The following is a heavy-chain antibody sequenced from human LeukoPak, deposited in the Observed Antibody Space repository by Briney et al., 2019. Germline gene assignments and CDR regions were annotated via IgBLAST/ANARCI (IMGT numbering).Heavy chain of an antibody. D-gene: IGHD7-27*01. CDR3: AKDILNWEFDY. Sequence: GGSLRLSCAASGFTLSNNAMSWVRQAPGKGMEWVSALGSDGGRYYADSVKGRFTISRDNSTNTLYLEMNRLRSEDTAAYCCAKDILNWEFDYWGQGTLVTVFS. V-gene: IGHV3-23*01. J-gene: IGHJ4*02. CDR1: GFTLSNNA. CDR2: LGSDGGR.